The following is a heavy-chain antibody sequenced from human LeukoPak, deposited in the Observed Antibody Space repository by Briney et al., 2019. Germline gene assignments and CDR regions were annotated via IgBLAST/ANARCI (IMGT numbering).Heavy chain of an antibody. CDR2: ITFSSSII. V-gene: IGHV3-48*01. Sequence: GGSLRLSCAASGFTFSSYSMNWVRQAPGKGLEWVSYITFSSSIIYYADSVKGRFTISRDNAKNSLYLQMNSLRAEDTAVYYCARDIGYYDSSGYYSGDYWGQGTLVTVSS. J-gene: IGHJ4*02. CDR3: ARDIGYYDSSGYYSGDY. D-gene: IGHD3-22*01. CDR1: GFTFSSYS.